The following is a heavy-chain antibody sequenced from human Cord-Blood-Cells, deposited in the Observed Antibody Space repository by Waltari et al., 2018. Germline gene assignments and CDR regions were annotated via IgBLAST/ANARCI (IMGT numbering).Heavy chain of an antibody. CDR2: SIPSFGTA. J-gene: IGHJ6*02. D-gene: IGHD6-6*01. CDR3: ARDSPGNARYGMDV. CDR1: GGTFSSYA. Sequence: QVQLVQSGAEVKKPGSSVKVSCKASGGTFSSYAISWVRQAPGQGLEWMGGSIPSFGTANYAQKFQGRVTITAEESTSTAYMELSSRRSEDTAVYYCARDSPGNARYGMDVWGQGTTVTVSS. V-gene: IGHV1-69*01.